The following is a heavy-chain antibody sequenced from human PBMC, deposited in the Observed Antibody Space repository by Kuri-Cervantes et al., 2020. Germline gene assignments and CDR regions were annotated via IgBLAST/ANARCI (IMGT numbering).Heavy chain of an antibody. CDR2: IHTSGDT. CDR1: GGSISSYY. CDR3: ARDDAGDYGWFDP. Sequence: GSLRLSCTVSGGSISSYYWSWMRQPAGKGLEWIGRIHTSGDTNYNPSLKSRVTISVDTSKNQFSLKLSSVTAADTAVYYCARDDAGDYGWFDPWGQGTLVTVSS. J-gene: IGHJ5*02. V-gene: IGHV4-4*07. D-gene: IGHD4-17*01.